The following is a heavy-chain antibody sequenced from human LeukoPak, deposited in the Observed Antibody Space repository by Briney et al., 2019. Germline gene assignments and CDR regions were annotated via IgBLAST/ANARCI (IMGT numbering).Heavy chain of an antibody. J-gene: IGHJ5*02. V-gene: IGHV3-21*01. D-gene: IGHD4-17*01. CDR2: ISSSSSYI. CDR1: GFTFSSYS. CDR3: AGVSRTTVTTGWFDP. Sequence: GGSLRLSCAASGFTFSSYSMNWVRQAPGKGLEWVSSISSSSSYIYYADSVKGRFTISRDNAKNSLHLQMNSLRAEDTAVYYCAGVSRTTVTTGWFDPWGQGTLVTVSS.